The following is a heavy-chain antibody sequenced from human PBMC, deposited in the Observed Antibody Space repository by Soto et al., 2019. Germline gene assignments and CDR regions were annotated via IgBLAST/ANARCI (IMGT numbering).Heavy chain of an antibody. CDR2: ISYDGSKK. Sequence: GSLRLSCEASGLTFSAYGMHWVRQAPGKGLEWVATISYDGSKKYFGDSVKGRFTISRDNSKSTLYLEMNSLRTEDTAVYYCAKASHCNKGRCSLGLIGDRAFDIWGQGTMVTVSS. V-gene: IGHV3-30*18. CDR3: AKASHCNKGRCSLGLIGDRAFDI. J-gene: IGHJ3*02. D-gene: IGHD2-8*01. CDR1: GLTFSAYG.